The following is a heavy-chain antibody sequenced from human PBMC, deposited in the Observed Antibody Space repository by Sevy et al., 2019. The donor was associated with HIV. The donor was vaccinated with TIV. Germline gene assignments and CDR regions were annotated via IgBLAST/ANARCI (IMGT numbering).Heavy chain of an antibody. CDR3: ARFGGYEDTYYYYAMDV. D-gene: IGHD3-16*01. V-gene: IGHV3-23*01. Sequence: GSLRLSCAASGFTFSPYGMTWVRQAPGKGLEWVSSMSGSGAFTHYADSVKGRYTISRDNSKNTVYLQMNSLRAEDTAVYYCARFGGYEDTYYYYAMDVWGQGTTVTVSS. CDR2: MSGSGAFT. CDR1: GFTFSPYG. J-gene: IGHJ6*02.